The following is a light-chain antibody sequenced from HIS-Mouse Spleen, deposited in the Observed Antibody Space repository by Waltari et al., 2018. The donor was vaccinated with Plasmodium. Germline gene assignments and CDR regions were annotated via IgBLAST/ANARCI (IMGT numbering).Light chain of an antibody. Sequence: SYELTQPPSVSVSPGQTARITCPANALLQQYAYWYHQKSGQAPVLVIYEDSKRPSRIPDRFSGSSSGTMATLTISGAQVEDEADYYCYSTDSSGNHRVFGGGTKLTVL. J-gene: IGLJ3*02. V-gene: IGLV3-10*01. CDR2: EDS. CDR3: YSTDSSGNHRV. CDR1: ALLQQY.